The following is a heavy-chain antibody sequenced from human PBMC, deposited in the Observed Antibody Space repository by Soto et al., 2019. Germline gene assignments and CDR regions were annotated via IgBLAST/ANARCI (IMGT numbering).Heavy chain of an antibody. Sequence: PSETPYLTCTVSVGSMSSGGYYWSWIRQTPGKGLEWIGEIHYIVGTNYNPSLRSRVTISIDKSKNQFSLELTSVTAADTAVYYCANWGGLNFPRLYWGPGTLVTVSS. CDR1: VGSMSSGGYY. CDR3: ANWGGLNFPRLY. V-gene: IGHV4-61*05. CDR2: IHYIVGT. D-gene: IGHD3-16*01. J-gene: IGHJ4*02.